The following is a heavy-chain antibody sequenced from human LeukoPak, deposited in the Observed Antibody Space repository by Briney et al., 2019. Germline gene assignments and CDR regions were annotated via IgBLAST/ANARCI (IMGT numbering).Heavy chain of an antibody. CDR1: GFTFSSYA. CDR2: ISYDGSNK. CDR3: AKDRGGSSQLGDAFDV. Sequence: SGGSLRLSCAASGFTFSSYAMHWVRQAPGKGLEWVAVISYDGSNKYYADSVKGRFTISGDNSKNTLYLQMNSLRAEDTALYYCAKDRGGSSQLGDAFDVWGHGTMVSVSS. J-gene: IGHJ3*01. D-gene: IGHD2-15*01. V-gene: IGHV3-30*04.